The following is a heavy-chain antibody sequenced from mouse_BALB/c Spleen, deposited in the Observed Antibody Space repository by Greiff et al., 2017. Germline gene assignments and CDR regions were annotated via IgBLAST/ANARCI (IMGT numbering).Heavy chain of an antibody. J-gene: IGHJ4*01. CDR1: GFSLTSYG. V-gene: IGHV2-9*02. CDR3: ARGEYYYGSSDQDYAMDY. D-gene: IGHD1-1*01. CDR2: IWAGGST. Sequence: VQLQQSGPGLVAPSQSLSITCTVSGFSLTSYGVHWVRQPPGKGLEWLGVIWAGGSTNYNSALMSRLSISKDNSKSQVFLKMNSLQTDDTAMYYCARGEYYYGSSDQDYAMDYWGQGTSVTVSS.